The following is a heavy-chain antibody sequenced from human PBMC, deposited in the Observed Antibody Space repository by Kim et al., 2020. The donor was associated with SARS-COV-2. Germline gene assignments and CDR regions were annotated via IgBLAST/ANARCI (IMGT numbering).Heavy chain of an antibody. Sequence: ASVKVSCKASGYTFTSYGISWVRQAPGQGLEWMGWISAYNGNTNYAQKLQGRVTMTTDTSTSTAYMELRSLRSDDTAVYYCARDLRLDYGDYWPFDYWGQGTLVTVSS. D-gene: IGHD4-17*01. V-gene: IGHV1-18*01. CDR3: ARDLRLDYGDYWPFDY. CDR1: GYTFTSYG. J-gene: IGHJ4*02. CDR2: ISAYNGNT.